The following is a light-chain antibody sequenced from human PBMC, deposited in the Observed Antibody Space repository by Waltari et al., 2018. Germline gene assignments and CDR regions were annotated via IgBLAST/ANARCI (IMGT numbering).Light chain of an antibody. CDR1: GSNLGAGYA. V-gene: IGLV1-40*01. CDR3: QTYDSSLTAWV. CDR2: VNT. J-gene: IGLJ3*02. Sequence: QSVLTQPPSVSGAPGQRVTISCTGTGSNLGAGYAVHWYQPVPGTVPKLLIYVNTNRPSGVPDRFSASKSGTSASLAITGLQAEDEADYYCQTYDSSLTAWVFGGGTKLTVL.